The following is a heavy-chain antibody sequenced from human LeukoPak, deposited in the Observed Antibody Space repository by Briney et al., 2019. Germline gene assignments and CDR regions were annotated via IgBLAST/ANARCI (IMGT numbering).Heavy chain of an antibody. CDR2: IYSGGST. CDR3: AREYRHFYCSSTSCYSSSWFDP. J-gene: IGHJ5*02. CDR1: GFTVSSNY. Sequence: GGSLRLSCAASGFTVSSNYMSWVRQAPGKGLEWVSVIYSGGSTYYADSVKGRFTISRDNSKNTLYLQMNSLRAEDTAVYYCAREYRHFYCSSTSCYSSSWFDPWGQGTLVTVSS. V-gene: IGHV3-53*01. D-gene: IGHD2-2*02.